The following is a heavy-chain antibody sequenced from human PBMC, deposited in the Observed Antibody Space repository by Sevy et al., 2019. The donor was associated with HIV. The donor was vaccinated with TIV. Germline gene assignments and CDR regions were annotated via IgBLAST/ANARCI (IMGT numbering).Heavy chain of an antibody. J-gene: IGHJ5*02. D-gene: IGHD2-2*01. CDR2: INESGIT. V-gene: IGHV4-34*01. CDR3: ARSPPVVVVPGAPSWFDP. CDR1: DGSFSGYY. Sequence: SQTLSLTCAVHDGSFSGYYWNWIRQLPGKGLEWIGEINESGITYYNPSLKSRVTISVDTSEKQFSLKLNSLTAVDSAVYFCARSPPVVVVPGAPSWFDPWGQGTLVTVSS.